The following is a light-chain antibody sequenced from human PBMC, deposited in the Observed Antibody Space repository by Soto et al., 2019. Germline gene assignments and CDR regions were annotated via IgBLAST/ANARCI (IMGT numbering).Light chain of an antibody. J-gene: IGKJ5*01. V-gene: IGKV1-16*02. Sequence: DIQMTQSPPSLSASVGDTVTITCRASQDISNYLAWFQQKPGKAPESLIYAASTLQSGVPSKFSGSRSGTDFTLTISSLQPQDSATYYCQQYGVYPITFGQGTRLDIK. CDR1: QDISNY. CDR2: AAS. CDR3: QQYGVYPIT.